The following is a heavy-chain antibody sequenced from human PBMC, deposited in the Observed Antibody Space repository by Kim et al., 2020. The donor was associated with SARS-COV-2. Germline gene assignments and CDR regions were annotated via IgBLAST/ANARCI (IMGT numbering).Heavy chain of an antibody. D-gene: IGHD3-10*01. J-gene: IGHJ6*02. V-gene: IGHV4-59*01. CDR1: GGSISSYY. CDR2: IYYSGST. CDR3: ARVSGSGSYYIPFRGYYYGMDV. Sequence: SETLSLTCTVSGGSISSYYWSWIRQPPGKGLEWIGYIYYSGSTNYNPSLKSRVTISVDTSKNQFSLKLSSVTAADTAVYYCARVSGSGSYYIPFRGYYYGMDVWGQGTTVTVSS.